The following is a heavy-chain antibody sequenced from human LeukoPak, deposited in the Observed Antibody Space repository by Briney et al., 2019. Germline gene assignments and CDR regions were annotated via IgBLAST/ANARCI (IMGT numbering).Heavy chain of an antibody. V-gene: IGHV4-59*12. Sequence: KPSETLSLTCTVSGGSISSYYWSWIRQPPGKGLEWIGYIYYSGSTNYNPSLKSRVTISVDTSKNQFSLKLSSVTAADTAVYYCARAAGAVYYYYYYMDVWGKGTTVTVSS. CDR3: ARAAGAVYYYYYYMDV. CDR1: GGSISSYY. CDR2: IYYSGST. D-gene: IGHD6-13*01. J-gene: IGHJ6*03.